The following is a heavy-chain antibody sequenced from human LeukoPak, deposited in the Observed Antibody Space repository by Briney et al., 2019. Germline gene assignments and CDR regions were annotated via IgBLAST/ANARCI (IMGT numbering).Heavy chain of an antibody. V-gene: IGHV1-24*01. J-gene: IGHJ4*02. CDR1: GYTLTELT. Sequence: ASVKVSCKVSGYTLTELTMHWVRQAPGKGLEWMGGFDPEDGETIYAQKFQGRVTMTEDTSTDTAYMELSSLRSEDTAVYYCATNPAEITGATWGGYYWGQGTLVTVSS. D-gene: IGHD1-7*01. CDR3: ATNPAEITGATWGGYY. CDR2: FDPEDGET.